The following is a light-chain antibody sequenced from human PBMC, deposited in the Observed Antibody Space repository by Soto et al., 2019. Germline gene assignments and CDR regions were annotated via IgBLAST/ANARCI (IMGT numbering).Light chain of an antibody. CDR2: KAS. CDR1: QTISSW. CDR3: QHYNSYSEA. J-gene: IGKJ1*01. Sequence: DIQMTQSPSSVSGSVGDRVTITCRASQTISSWLAWYQQKPGKAPKLLIYKASTLKSGVPSRFSGSGSGTEFTLTISSLLPDDFATYYCQHYNSYSEAFGQGTKVDIK. V-gene: IGKV1-5*03.